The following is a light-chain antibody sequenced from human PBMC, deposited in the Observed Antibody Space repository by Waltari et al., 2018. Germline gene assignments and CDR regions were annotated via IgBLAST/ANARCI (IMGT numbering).Light chain of an antibody. CDR1: QSVGRT. J-gene: IGKJ1*01. CDR2: GAS. CDR3: QHYVRLPAT. V-gene: IGKV3-20*01. Sequence: EIVLTQSPGTLSLSPGARATLPCRASQSVGRTLAWYQQKPGQAPRLLIYGASSRATDIPDRFSGSGSGTDFSLTINRLEPEDFAVYFCQHYVRLPATFGQGTKVEIK.